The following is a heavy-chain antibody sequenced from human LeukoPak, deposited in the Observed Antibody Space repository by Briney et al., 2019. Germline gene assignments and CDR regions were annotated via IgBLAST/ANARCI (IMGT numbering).Heavy chain of an antibody. CDR1: GGSVRSYY. V-gene: IGHV4-59*08. CDR3: ARLSPPDY. J-gene: IGHJ4*02. Sequence: SETLSLTCTVSGGSVRSYYWRWIRQPPGKGLEWIGYIYYSGSTNYNPSLKSRVTISVDTSKNQFSLKLSSATAADTAVYYCARLSPPDYCGQGTLVTVSS. CDR2: IYYSGST.